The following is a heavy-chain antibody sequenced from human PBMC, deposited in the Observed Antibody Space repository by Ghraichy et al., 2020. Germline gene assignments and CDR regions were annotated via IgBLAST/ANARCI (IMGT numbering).Heavy chain of an antibody. Sequence: GGSLRLSCAVSGFTFSSYTMHWVRQAPGKGLEWISYISRSGTTTYYADSVKGRFTISRDNAENSLYLQMNSLRAEDTAVYYCARVGKLDNGDYLEGTDYWGQGTLVTVSS. CDR2: ISRSGTTT. CDR3: ARVGKLDNGDYLEGTDY. V-gene: IGHV3-48*01. CDR1: GFTFSSYT. J-gene: IGHJ4*02. D-gene: IGHD4-11*01.